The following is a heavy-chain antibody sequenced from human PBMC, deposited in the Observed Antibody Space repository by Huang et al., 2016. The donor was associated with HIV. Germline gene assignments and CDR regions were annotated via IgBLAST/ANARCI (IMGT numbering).Heavy chain of an antibody. Sequence: QVQLVQSASELKKPGASVKISCKASGYSFTKYAMTWVRQAAGQGLEWMGLINTISHDPAYARDFTGRFVFSLDTSVSTAFLQISNLKAEDSGVYYCARVSNIFGGDYYYLDVWGRGTAVTVSS. J-gene: IGHJ6*03. D-gene: IGHD3-3*02. CDR3: ARVSNIFGGDYYYLDV. CDR2: INTISHDP. CDR1: GYSFTKYA. V-gene: IGHV7-4-1*02.